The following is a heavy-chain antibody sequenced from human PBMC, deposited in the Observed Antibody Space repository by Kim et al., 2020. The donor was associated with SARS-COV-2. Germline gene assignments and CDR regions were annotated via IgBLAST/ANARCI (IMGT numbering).Heavy chain of an antibody. V-gene: IGHV4-59*01. J-gene: IGHJ6*02. CDR1: GGSISSYY. D-gene: IGHD6-13*01. CDR3: ARHYSSSGYTGRPDYYYGRDV. CDR2: IYYSGST. Sequence: SETLSLTCTVSGGSISSYYWSWIRQPPGKGLEWIGYIYYSGSTNYNPSLKSRVTISVDTSKNQFSLKLSSVTAADTAGYYCARHYSSSGYTGRPDYYYGRDVGGQGPTLTLSS.